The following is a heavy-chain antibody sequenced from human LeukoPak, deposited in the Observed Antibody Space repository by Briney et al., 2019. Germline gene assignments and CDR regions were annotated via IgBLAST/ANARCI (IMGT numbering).Heavy chain of an antibody. D-gene: IGHD2-2*01. V-gene: IGHV3-7*01. CDR2: IKEDGSEK. J-gene: IGHJ4*02. CDR1: GFTFSSYW. Sequence: PGGSLRLSCAASGFTFSSYWMSWVRQAPGKGLEWVANIKEDGSEKYYVDSVKGRLTISRDNAKNSLYLQMNSLRAEDTAVYYCARDLKDIVVVPAAKGYWGQGTLVTVSS. CDR3: ARDLKDIVVVPAAKGY.